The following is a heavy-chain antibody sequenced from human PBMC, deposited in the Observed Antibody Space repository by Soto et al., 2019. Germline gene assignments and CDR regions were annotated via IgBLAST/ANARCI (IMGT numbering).Heavy chain of an antibody. D-gene: IGHD4-17*01. V-gene: IGHV1-8*01. CDR2: MNPNSGNT. Sequence: ASVKVSCKASGYTFTSYDINWVRQATGQGLEWMGWMNPNSGNTGYAQKFQGRVTMTRNTSISTAYMELSSLRSEDTAVYYCARVPTVTTYYYYYMDVWGKGTTVTVSS. CDR3: ARVPTVTTYYYYYMDV. J-gene: IGHJ6*03. CDR1: GYTFTSYD.